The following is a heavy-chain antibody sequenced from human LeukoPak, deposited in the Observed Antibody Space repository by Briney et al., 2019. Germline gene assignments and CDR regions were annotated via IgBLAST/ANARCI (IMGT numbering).Heavy chain of an antibody. CDR2: ISYDGSNK. V-gene: IGHV3-30-3*01. CDR1: GLNFNSRW. D-gene: IGHD1-26*01. J-gene: IGHJ5*02. Sequence: GGSLRLSCVASGLNFNSRWMDWVRRAPGQGLEWVAVISYDGSNKYYADSVKGRFTISRDNSKDILYLQMNSLRVDDSATYYCVGEVGSRQMNSWGQGTLVTVSS. CDR3: VGEVGSRQMNS.